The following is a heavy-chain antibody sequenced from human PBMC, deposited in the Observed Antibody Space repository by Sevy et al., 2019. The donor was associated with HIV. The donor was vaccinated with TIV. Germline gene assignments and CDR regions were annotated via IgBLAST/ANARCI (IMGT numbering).Heavy chain of an antibody. CDR1: GFTFSTYG. Sequence: GGSLRLSCAASGFTFSTYGMHWVRQAPGKGLEWLAVIWFDGSNEYYADSVKGRFTISRDIAKNTLHLQMNSLRAEDTAVYYCARDRGSGKNVFFDYWGQGTLVTVSS. D-gene: IGHD3-10*01. J-gene: IGHJ4*02. V-gene: IGHV3-33*01. CDR2: IWFDGSNE. CDR3: ARDRGSGKNVFFDY.